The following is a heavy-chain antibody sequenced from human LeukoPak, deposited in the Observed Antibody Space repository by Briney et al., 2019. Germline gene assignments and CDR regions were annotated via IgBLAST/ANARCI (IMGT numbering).Heavy chain of an antibody. Sequence: SETLSLTCTVSGGSISSYYWSWIRRPPGKGLEWIGYIYYSGSTNYNPSLKSRVTTSVDTSKNQFSLKLSSVTAADTAVYYCARRFYDSSGYYYTYWYFDLWGRGTLVTVSS. J-gene: IGHJ2*01. D-gene: IGHD3-22*01. CDR1: GGSISSYY. CDR3: ARRFYDSSGYYYTYWYFDL. CDR2: IYYSGST. V-gene: IGHV4-59*08.